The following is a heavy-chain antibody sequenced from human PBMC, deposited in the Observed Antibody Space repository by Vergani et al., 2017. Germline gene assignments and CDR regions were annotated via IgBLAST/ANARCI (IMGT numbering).Heavy chain of an antibody. D-gene: IGHD3-3*01. CDR1: GGTFSSNS. Sequence: QGQLAQSGAEVKKPGSSVKVSCKASGGTFSSNSISWVRQAPGQGLEWMGWISAYNGNTNYAQKLQGRVTMTTDTSTSTAYMELRSLRSDDTAVYYCARDGRYDFWSGYYDYWGQGTLVTVSS. V-gene: IGHV1-18*04. CDR3: ARDGRYDFWSGYYDY. CDR2: ISAYNGNT. J-gene: IGHJ4*02.